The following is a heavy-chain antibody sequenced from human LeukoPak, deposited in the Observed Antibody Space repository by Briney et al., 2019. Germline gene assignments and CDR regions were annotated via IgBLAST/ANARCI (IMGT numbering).Heavy chain of an antibody. V-gene: IGHV5-51*01. CDR1: GYTFINNY. CDR3: ARRGQVGPGVDYFDF. Sequence: SGESLKISCKTSGYTFINNYIAWVRQMPGKGLEWMGIIDPEDSDTRYSPSFQGQITLSVDKSTNTAYLQWSSLKASDGAIYYCARRGQVGPGVDYFDFWGQGTLVAVSS. D-gene: IGHD1-26*01. CDR2: IDPEDSDT. J-gene: IGHJ4*02.